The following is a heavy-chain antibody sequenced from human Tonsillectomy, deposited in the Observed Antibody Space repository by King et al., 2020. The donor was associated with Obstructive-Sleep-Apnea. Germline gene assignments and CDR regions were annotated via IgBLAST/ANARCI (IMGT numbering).Heavy chain of an antibody. D-gene: IGHD2-15*01. Sequence: QLQESGPGLVKPSETLSLNCTVSGGSVSSGSYYWSWIRQPPGKGLEWIGYIYYSGSTNYNPSLKSRVTISVDTSKNQFSLKLSSVTAADTAVYYCASAAASYRDAFDIWGQGTMVTVSS. CDR3: ASAAASYRDAFDI. V-gene: IGHV4-61*01. CDR1: GGSVSSGSYY. CDR2: IYYSGST. J-gene: IGHJ3*02.